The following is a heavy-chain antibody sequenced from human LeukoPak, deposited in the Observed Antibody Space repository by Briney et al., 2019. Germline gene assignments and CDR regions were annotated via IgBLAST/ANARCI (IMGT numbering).Heavy chain of an antibody. Sequence: ASVKVSCKASGYTFTSYDINWVRQATGEGLEWMGWMNPNSGNTGYAQKFQGRVTMTRNTSISTAYMELSSQTSEHTAVYYCGRAKRRITMIVVVITGYYFDYWGQGTLVTVSS. CDR2: MNPNSGNT. D-gene: IGHD3-22*01. CDR3: GRAKRRITMIVVVITGYYFDY. V-gene: IGHV1-8*01. CDR1: GYTFTSYD. J-gene: IGHJ4*02.